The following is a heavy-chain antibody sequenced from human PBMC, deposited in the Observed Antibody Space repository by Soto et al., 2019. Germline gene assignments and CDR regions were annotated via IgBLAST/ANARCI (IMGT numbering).Heavy chain of an antibody. CDR3: ARPHGGSSGWDNWFDP. J-gene: IGHJ5*02. V-gene: IGHV4-61*08. CDR1: GGSISSGDYY. D-gene: IGHD6-25*01. Sequence: SETLSLTCTVSGGSISSGDYYWSWIRQPPGKGLEWIGYIYYSGSTNYNPSLKSRVTISVDTSKNQLSLKLSSVTAADTAVYYCARPHGGSSGWDNWFDPWGQGTLVTVSS. CDR2: IYYSGST.